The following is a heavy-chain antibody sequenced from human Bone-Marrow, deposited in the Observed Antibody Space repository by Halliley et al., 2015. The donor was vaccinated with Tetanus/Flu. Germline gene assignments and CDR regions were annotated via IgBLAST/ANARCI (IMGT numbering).Heavy chain of an antibody. CDR3: ASRNLHSWYQGAFDI. V-gene: IGHV3-66*01. CDR2: IYSGCSI. D-gene: IGHD6-13*01. J-gene: IGHJ3*02. Sequence: SIIYSGCSIYYADSVKGRFPLSRDNSSNTLFLQMSSLRAEDTAVYFCASRNLHSWYQGAFDIWGQGTMVFVSS.